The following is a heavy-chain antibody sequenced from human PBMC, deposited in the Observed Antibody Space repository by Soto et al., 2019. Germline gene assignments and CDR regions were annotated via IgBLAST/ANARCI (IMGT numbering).Heavy chain of an antibody. V-gene: IGHV3-21*01. CDR3: ARDRGYDAHDYYYNAMDV. CDR2: IRGFSPYT. D-gene: IGHD2-15*01. J-gene: IGHJ6*02. Sequence: EVQLVESGGGLVKPGGSLRLSCVASGFTFRTYTMNWVRQAPGKGLEWVSGIRGFSPYTFYAESVKGRFTISRDNAKNSLDLQMNSLGVEDTAVYYCARDRGYDAHDYYYNAMDVWAQGTTVTVSS. CDR1: GFTFRTYT.